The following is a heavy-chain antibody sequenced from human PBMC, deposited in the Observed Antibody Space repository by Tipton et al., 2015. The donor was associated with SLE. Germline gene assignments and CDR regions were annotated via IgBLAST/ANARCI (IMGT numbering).Heavy chain of an antibody. Sequence: SLRLSCAASGFTFSSYEMNWVRQAPGKGLEWVSYISSNGSTIYYADSVKGRFTISRDNAKNSLYLQMNSLRAEDTAVYYCARVGATENWYFDLWGRGTLVTVSS. V-gene: IGHV3-48*03. J-gene: IGHJ2*01. CDR1: GFTFSSYE. CDR2: ISSNGSTI. D-gene: IGHD1-26*01. CDR3: ARVGATENWYFDL.